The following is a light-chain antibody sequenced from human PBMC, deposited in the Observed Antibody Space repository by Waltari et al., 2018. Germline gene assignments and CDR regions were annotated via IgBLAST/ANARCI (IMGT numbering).Light chain of an antibody. CDR3: QQYYSSPLT. CDR1: QSLLSGSNNKNY. Sequence: DIVMTQSPDSLAVSLGERATINCKSSQSLLSGSNNKNYLGWYQQKPRQPPKLLVYWASTRRSGVPDRFSGSGSGADFTLTISSLQAEDVAVYYCQQYYSSPLTFGGGTKVEIK. CDR2: WAS. V-gene: IGKV4-1*01. J-gene: IGKJ4*01.